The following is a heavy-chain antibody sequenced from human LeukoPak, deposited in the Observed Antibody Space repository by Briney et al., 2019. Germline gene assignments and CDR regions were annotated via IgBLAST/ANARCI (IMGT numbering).Heavy chain of an antibody. D-gene: IGHD4-17*01. V-gene: IGHV3-7*01. Sequence: PGGSLRLSCAASGFTFSSYWMSWVRQAPGKGLEWVANIKQDGSEKYYVDSAKGRFTISRDNAKNSVYLQMNSLRAEDTAVYYCARDHYGDYPDYWGQGTLVTVSS. CDR2: IKQDGSEK. CDR3: ARDHYGDYPDY. CDR1: GFTFSSYW. J-gene: IGHJ4*02.